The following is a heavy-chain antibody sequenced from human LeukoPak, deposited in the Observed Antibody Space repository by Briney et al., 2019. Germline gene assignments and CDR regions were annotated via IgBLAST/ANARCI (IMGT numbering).Heavy chain of an antibody. CDR3: ARATPWDSSSWSYYYFDY. V-gene: IGHV4-59*01. CDR2: IYYSGST. Sequence: PSETLSLTCTVSGGSISSYYWSWLRQPPGKGLEWIGYIYYSGSTNYNPSLKSRVTISVDTSKNQFSLKLSSVTAADTAVYYCARATPWDSSSWSYYYFDYWGQGTLVTVSS. D-gene: IGHD6-13*01. J-gene: IGHJ4*02. CDR1: GGSISSYY.